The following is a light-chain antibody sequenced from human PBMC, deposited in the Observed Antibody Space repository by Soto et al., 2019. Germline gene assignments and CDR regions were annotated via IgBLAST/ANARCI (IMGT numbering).Light chain of an antibody. V-gene: IGLV2-14*03. CDR3: NSYTNEGL. Sequence: QSVLTQPASVSGSPGQSISLSCTGACGNVANFKYVSWYQQYPGKAPRLIIYDVTKRPSGVSNRFSGSKCGDTASLTISGLQAEDEADYYCNSYTNEGLFGGGTQLTVL. CDR2: DVT. J-gene: IGLJ3*02. CDR1: CGNVANFKY.